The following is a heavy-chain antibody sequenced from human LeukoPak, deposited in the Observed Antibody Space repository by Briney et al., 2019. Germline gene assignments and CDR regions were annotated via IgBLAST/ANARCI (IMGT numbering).Heavy chain of an antibody. CDR2: FYSDGST. V-gene: IGHV3-53*01. CDR1: GFTVSTNY. J-gene: IGHJ4*02. D-gene: IGHD6-13*01. CDR3: ARAKRAADFFEGFDS. Sequence: PGGSLRLSCAASGFTVSTNYMSWVRQAPGKGLEWVSIFYSDGSTFYADSVRGRFTISRDNSKNTLFLQMNSLRAEDTAVYYCARAKRAADFFEGFDSWGQGTLVTVSS.